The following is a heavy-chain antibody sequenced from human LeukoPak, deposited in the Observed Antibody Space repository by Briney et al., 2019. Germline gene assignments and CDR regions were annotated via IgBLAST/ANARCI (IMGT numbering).Heavy chain of an antibody. CDR2: IYHSGST. CDR3: ASGGTVYCSGGSCYDY. Sequence: SWTLSLTCAVSGGSISSSNWWSWVRQPPGKGLDWIGEIYHSGSTNYNPSLKSRVTISVDKSKNQFSLKLSSVTAADTAVYYCASGGTVYCSGGSCYDYWGQGTLVTVSS. V-gene: IGHV4-4*02. J-gene: IGHJ4*02. CDR1: GGSISSSNW. D-gene: IGHD2-15*01.